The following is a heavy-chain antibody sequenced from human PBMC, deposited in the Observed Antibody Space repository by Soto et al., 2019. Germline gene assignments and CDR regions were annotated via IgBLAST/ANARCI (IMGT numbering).Heavy chain of an antibody. D-gene: IGHD3-22*01. CDR3: ALRSMAVVPEY. CDR2: LYYGRSA. V-gene: IGHV4-59*01. Sequence: QVQLQESGPGLVKPSETLSLTCAVSGDSISTYYCMWIRQPPGKGLESIGYLYYGRSANYNPSLKSRVTLSVDTSTNQCSLTLSSMTAANTAVYYCALRSMAVVPEYWGQGTLVTVSS. J-gene: IGHJ4*02. CDR1: GDSISTYY.